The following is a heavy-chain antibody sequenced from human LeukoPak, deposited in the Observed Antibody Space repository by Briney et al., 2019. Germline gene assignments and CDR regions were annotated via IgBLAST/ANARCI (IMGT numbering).Heavy chain of an antibody. CDR2: IYHSGNT. CDR3: ARDRVDSSGYSVSLYYFDY. J-gene: IGHJ4*02. D-gene: IGHD3-22*01. CDR1: GGSISSNNW. Sequence: PSETLSLTCAVSGGSISSNNWWSWVRQPPGKGLEWIGEIYHSGNTNYNPSLKSRVTISVDTSKNQFSLKLSSVTAADTAVYYCARDRVDSSGYSVSLYYFDYWGQGTLVTVSS. V-gene: IGHV4-4*02.